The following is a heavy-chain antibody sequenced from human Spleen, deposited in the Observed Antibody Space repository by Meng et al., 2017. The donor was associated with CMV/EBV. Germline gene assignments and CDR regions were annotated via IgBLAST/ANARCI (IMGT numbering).Heavy chain of an antibody. D-gene: IGHD5-24*01. Sequence: GESLKISCAASGFTYDDYMMHWVRQRPGKGLEWVSLISWDGGRTYYADSVKGRFTISRDNSKNSLYLQMISLRTEDTALYYCTRGAEMATVPFDFWGQGTLVTVS. J-gene: IGHJ4*02. CDR2: ISWDGGRT. CDR1: GFTYDDYM. CDR3: TRGAEMATVPFDF. V-gene: IGHV3-43*01.